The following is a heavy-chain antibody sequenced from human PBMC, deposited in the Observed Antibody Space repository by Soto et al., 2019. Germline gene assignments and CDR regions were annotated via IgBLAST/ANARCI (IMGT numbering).Heavy chain of an antibody. J-gene: IGHJ6*02. Sequence: ASVKVSCKTSAYFFTAYYIHWVRQAPGQGLEWMGWINPNTGATNYPQKFPGRVTMTSDTSISTAHKGLSSLKSDDTDVYYCARDHNRHLYCHGMDVWGQGTRVTVYS. CDR1: AYFFTAYY. V-gene: IGHV1-2*02. CDR3: ARDHNRHLYCHGMDV. D-gene: IGHD1-1*01. CDR2: INPNTGAT.